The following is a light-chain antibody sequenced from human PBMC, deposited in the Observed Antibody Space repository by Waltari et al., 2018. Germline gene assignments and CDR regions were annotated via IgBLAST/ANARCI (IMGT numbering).Light chain of an antibody. CDR1: QTVNTH. CDR2: AAS. V-gene: IGKV3-15*01. CDR3: QQYKYWPGT. J-gene: IGKJ2*01. Sequence: IAMTQSPATLPVAPGEAVTLSCRASQTVNTHLAWYLQKPGQAPRLLIYAASKRATGIAARFSGGGSGTEFTLTSSGLQSEDSAVYYCQQYKYWPGTFGQGTTLDIK.